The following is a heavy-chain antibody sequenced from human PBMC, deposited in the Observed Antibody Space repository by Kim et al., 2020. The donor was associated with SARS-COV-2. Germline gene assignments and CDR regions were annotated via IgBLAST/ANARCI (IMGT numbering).Heavy chain of an antibody. D-gene: IGHD3-9*01. V-gene: IGHV1-69*13. CDR3: ARNILGLTYYYGMDV. J-gene: IGHJ6*02. Sequence: SVKVSCKASGGTFSSYAISWVRQAPGQGLEWMGGIIPIFGTANYAQKFQGRVTITADESTSTAYMELSSLRSEDTAVYYCARNILGLTYYYGMDVWGQGTTVTVSS. CDR1: GGTFSSYA. CDR2: IIPIFGTA.